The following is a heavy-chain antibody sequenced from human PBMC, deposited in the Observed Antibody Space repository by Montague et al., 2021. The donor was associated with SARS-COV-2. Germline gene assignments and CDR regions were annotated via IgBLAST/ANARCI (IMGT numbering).Heavy chain of an antibody. CDR1: GGSFSTYS. J-gene: IGHJ6*03. D-gene: IGHD3-10*01. V-gene: IGHV4-34*01. CDR2: IHHGGST. Sequence: SETLSLTCAVHGGSFSTYSWNWIRQPPGKGLEWIGEIHHGGSTNYNPSLKSRVPISADTSKNQFSLKLTSVAAADTAVYYCAGLGDGVVPTPVLGVGPYYSYYYMDVWGKGTTVTVSS. CDR3: AGLGDGVVPTPVLGVGPYYSYYYMDV.